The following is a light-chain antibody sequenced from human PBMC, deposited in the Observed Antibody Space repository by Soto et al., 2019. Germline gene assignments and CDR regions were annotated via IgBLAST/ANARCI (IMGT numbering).Light chain of an antibody. CDR3: CSFATSGTWV. V-gene: IGLV2-23*01. CDR2: EGN. Sequence: SVLTQPASASGSPGQSITISCTGTSSDVGSYNLVSWYQQHPGKAPKLMISEGNKRPSGISNRFSGSKSGNTASLTISGLQAEDEADYYCCSFATSGTWVFGGGTKVTVL. J-gene: IGLJ3*02. CDR1: SSDVGSYNL.